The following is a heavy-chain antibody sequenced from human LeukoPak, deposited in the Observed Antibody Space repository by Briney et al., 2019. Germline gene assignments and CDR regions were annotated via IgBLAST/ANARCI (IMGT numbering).Heavy chain of an antibody. J-gene: IGHJ4*02. V-gene: IGHV3-7*01. CDR3: ARDRYSDTSRVPFDY. CDR2: IKYDGREK. Sequence: GESLRLSCAASGFTFSSFWMTWVRLAQGKGLEGVAKIKYDGREKYYVDSVKGRFTISRDNSRNSIYLQMNSLRVDDTAAYYCARDRYSDTSRVPFDYWGQGLLVTVSS. D-gene: IGHD3-22*01. CDR1: GFTFSSFW.